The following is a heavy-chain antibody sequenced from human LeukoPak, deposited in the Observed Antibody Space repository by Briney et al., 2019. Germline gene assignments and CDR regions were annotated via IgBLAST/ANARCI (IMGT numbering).Heavy chain of an antibody. D-gene: IGHD4-17*01. V-gene: IGHV1-2*02. J-gene: IGHJ3*02. CDR1: GYTFTGYY. CDR2: INPNSGGT. CDR3: ANSDYGDYGWFAFDI. Sequence: ASVKVSCKASGYTFTGYYMHWVRQAPGQGLEWMGWINPNSGGTNHAQKSQGRVTMTRDTSISTAYMELSRLRSDDTAVYYCANSDYGDYGWFAFDIWGQGTMVTVSS.